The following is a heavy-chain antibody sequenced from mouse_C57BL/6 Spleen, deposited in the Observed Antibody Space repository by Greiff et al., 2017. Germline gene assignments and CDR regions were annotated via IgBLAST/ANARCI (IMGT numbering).Heavy chain of an antibody. D-gene: IGHD3-3*01. Sequence: VQVVESGAELVRPGASVTLSCKASGYTFTDYEMHWVKQTPVHGLEWIGAIDPETGGTAYNQKFKGKAILTADKSSSTAYMELRSLTSEDSAVYYCTRPGPWFAYWGQGTLVTVSA. J-gene: IGHJ3*01. CDR2: IDPETGGT. CDR1: GYTFTDYE. CDR3: TRPGPWFAY. V-gene: IGHV1-15*01.